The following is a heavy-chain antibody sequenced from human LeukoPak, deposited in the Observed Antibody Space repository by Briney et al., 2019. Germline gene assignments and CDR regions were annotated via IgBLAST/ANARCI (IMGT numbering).Heavy chain of an antibody. D-gene: IGHD1-26*01. CDR2: IYPGDSDT. Sequence: GESLKISCKGSGYSFTSFWIAWVRQMAGKGPECMGIIYPGDSDTRYSPSFQGQVTISADKSISTAYLQWSSLKASDTAMYYCARPVGAGGFVDYWGQGTLVTVSS. CDR1: GYSFTSFW. J-gene: IGHJ4*02. V-gene: IGHV5-51*01. CDR3: ARPVGAGGFVDY.